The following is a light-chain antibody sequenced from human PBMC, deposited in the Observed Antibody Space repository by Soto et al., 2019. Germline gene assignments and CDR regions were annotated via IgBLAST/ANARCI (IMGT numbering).Light chain of an antibody. CDR2: GAT. V-gene: IGKV1-9*01. CDR1: QGISNY. Sequence: IQLTQSPSSLSASVGDRATITCRASQGISNYLAWYQQKPGKTPRLLIYGATTLQSGVPSRFSGSGSGTDFALTISSLPPEDFATYYCQQLKSYVTFGQGTRLEN. CDR3: QQLKSYVT. J-gene: IGKJ5*01.